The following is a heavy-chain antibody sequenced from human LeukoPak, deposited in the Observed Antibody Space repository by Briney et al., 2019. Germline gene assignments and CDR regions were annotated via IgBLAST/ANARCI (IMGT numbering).Heavy chain of an antibody. Sequence: PGGSLRLSCGASGFIFGSYWMSWVRRAPGKGLEWVASIKQDGYEKYYVDSVKGRFIISRDNAKNSLYVRMNSLRAEDTAIYYCARDGYCTGRSCSADYWGPGTLVTVSS. D-gene: IGHD2-15*01. J-gene: IGHJ4*02. CDR2: IKQDGYEK. V-gene: IGHV3-7*03. CDR1: GFIFGSYW. CDR3: ARDGYCTGRSCSADY.